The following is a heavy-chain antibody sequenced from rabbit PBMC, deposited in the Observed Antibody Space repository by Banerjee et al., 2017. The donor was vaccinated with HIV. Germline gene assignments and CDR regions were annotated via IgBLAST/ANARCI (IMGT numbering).Heavy chain of an antibody. CDR1: VFDFSSNA. V-gene: IGHV1S45*01. CDR3: ARDHYVNYRYGLDL. Sequence: QEQLGESGGGLVQPEGSLTLTCKASVFDFSSNAMCWVRQAPGMGLELIACIGTGSGYTYYANWAKGRFTNSKTSSTTMTLQMTSLTAADTATYFCARDHYVNYRYGLDLWGQGTLVTVS. D-gene: IGHD6-1*01. J-gene: IGHJ4*01. CDR2: IGTGSGYT.